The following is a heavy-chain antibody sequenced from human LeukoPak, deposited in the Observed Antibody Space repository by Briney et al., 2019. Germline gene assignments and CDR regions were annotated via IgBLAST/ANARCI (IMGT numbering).Heavy chain of an antibody. V-gene: IGHV1-2*06. J-gene: IGHJ4*02. Sequence: GASVKVSCKASGYTYTGYYMHWVRQAPGQGLEWMGRINPNSGGTNYAQKFQGRVTMTRDTSISTAYMELSRLRSDDTAVYYCARVAGDGYKPDFDYLGQGTLVTVSS. D-gene: IGHD5-24*01. CDR3: ARVAGDGYKPDFDY. CDR1: GYTYTGYY. CDR2: INPNSGGT.